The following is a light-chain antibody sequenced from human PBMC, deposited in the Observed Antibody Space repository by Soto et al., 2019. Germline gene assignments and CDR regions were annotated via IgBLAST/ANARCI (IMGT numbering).Light chain of an antibody. CDR3: CSYTSSNTLV. V-gene: IGLV2-23*02. CDR2: EVN. Sequence: QSALTQPASVSGSPGQSITISCTGASSDIGSYDLVSWYQQNPGKTPRLIIYEVNKRPWGVSNRFSGSKSGNTASLTISRLQAEDEADYYCCSYTSSNTLVFGGGTKLTVL. J-gene: IGLJ2*01. CDR1: SSDIGSYDL.